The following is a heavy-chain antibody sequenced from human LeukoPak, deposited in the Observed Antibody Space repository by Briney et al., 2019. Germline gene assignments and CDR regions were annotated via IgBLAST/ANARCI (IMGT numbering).Heavy chain of an antibody. CDR2: ISAYNGNT. CDR3: AREGDNCSGGSCYLWFDP. CDR1: GYTFTSYG. D-gene: IGHD2-15*01. J-gene: IGHJ5*02. V-gene: IGHV1-18*01. Sequence: GASVKVSCKASGYTFTSYGISWVRQAPGQGLEWMGWISAYNGNTNYAQKLQGRVTMTTDTSTSTAYMELRSLRSDDTAVYYCAREGDNCSGGSCYLWFDPWGQGTLVTVSS.